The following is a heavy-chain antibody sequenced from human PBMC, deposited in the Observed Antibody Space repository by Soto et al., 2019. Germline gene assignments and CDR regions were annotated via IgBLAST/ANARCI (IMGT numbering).Heavy chain of an antibody. V-gene: IGHV3-21*01. CDR2: ISSSSSDI. D-gene: IGHD2-15*01. J-gene: IGHJ6*02. Sequence: GGSLRLSCAASGFTFSSYGMNWVRQAPGKGLEWVSFISSSSSDINYADSVKGRFTISRDNAKNSLYLQMNSLRAEDTAVYYCAREGVVVVAATRDYYYGMDVWGQGTTVTVSS. CDR1: GFTFSSYG. CDR3: AREGVVVVAATRDYYYGMDV.